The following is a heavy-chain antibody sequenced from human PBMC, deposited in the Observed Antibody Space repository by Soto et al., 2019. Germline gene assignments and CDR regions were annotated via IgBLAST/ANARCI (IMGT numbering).Heavy chain of an antibody. CDR3: ATGSGLGGRRFLEWLYGMDV. CDR1: GGTFSSYA. D-gene: IGHD3-3*01. Sequence: EASVKVSCKASGGTFSSYAISWVRQAPGQGLEWMGGIIPIFGTANYAQKFQGRVTITADESTSTAYMELSSLRSEDTAVYYCATGSGLGGRRFLEWLYGMDVWGQGTTVTVSS. J-gene: IGHJ6*02. CDR2: IIPIFGTA. V-gene: IGHV1-69*13.